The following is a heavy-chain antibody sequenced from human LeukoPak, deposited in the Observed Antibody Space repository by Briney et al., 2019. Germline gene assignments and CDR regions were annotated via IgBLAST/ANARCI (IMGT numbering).Heavy chain of an antibody. CDR3: ARGAGSYEYYMDV. Sequence: GGSLRLSCAASGFTVSNNYMSWVRQPPGKGLEWVSVIYSAGSAGSTYYADAAKGRFTISRDNSKNTLDLQMNSLRVEDTAVYYCARGAGSYEYYMDVWGKGTTVTVPS. D-gene: IGHD3-10*01. V-gene: IGHV3-53*01. CDR2: IYSAGSAGST. J-gene: IGHJ6*03. CDR1: GFTVSNNY.